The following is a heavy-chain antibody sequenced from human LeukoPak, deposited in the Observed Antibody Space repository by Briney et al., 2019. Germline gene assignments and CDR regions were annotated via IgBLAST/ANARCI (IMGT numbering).Heavy chain of an antibody. V-gene: IGHV3-9*01. CDR1: GFTFDDYA. D-gene: IGHD3-3*01. CDR3: ARVTYYDFWSGYPYFDY. J-gene: IGHJ4*02. CDR2: ISWNSGSI. Sequence: PGGSLRLSCAASGFTFDDYAMHWVRQAPGKGLEWVSGISWNSGSIGYADSVKGRFTIPRDNAKNSLYLQMNSLRAEDTALYYCARVTYYDFWSGYPYFDYWGRGTLVTVSS.